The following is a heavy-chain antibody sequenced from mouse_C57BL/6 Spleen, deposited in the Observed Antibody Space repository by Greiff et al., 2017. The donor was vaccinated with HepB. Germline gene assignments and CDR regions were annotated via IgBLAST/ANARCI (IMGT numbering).Heavy chain of an antibody. D-gene: IGHD3-2*02. CDR3: ARDSSGWFAY. Sequence: QVHVKQSGAELAKPGASEKLSCKASGYTFTSYWMHWVKQRPGQGLEWIGYINPSSGYTKYNQKFKDKATLTADKSSSTAYMQLSSLTYEDSAVYYCARDSSGWFAYWGQGTLVTVSA. J-gene: IGHJ3*01. V-gene: IGHV1-7*01. CDR1: GYTFTSYW. CDR2: INPSSGYT.